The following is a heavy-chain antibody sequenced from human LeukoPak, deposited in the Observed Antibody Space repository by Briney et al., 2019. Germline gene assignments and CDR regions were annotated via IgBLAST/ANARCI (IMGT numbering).Heavy chain of an antibody. J-gene: IGHJ3*02. Sequence: PGGSLRLSCAASGFTFSDHYMDWVRQAPGKGLERVGRIKSKTDGGTTDYAAPVKGRFTISRDDSKNTLYLQMNSLKTEDTAVYYCTIEEVDAFDIWGQGTMVTVSS. V-gene: IGHV3-15*01. CDR2: IKSKTDGGTT. CDR3: TIEEVDAFDI. CDR1: GFTFSDHY.